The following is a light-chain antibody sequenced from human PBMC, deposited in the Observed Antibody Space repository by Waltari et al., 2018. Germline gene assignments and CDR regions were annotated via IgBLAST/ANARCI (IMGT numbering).Light chain of an antibody. V-gene: IGKV2-30*02. CDR2: KVS. Sequence: DVVMTQSPLSLPITPGQAASISCRSSQGLVHSDGNTYLTWYQQKPGQPPSLLIYKVSKRDSGVPDRFSGSGAETDFTLKISRVEAEDVGVYYCGQGTHWPFTFGPGTKLDIK. J-gene: IGKJ3*01. CDR3: GQGTHWPFT. CDR1: QGLVHSDGNTY.